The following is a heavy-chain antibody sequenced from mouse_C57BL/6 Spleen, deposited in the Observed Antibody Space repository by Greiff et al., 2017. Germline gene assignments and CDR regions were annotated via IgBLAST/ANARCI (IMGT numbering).Heavy chain of an antibody. CDR1: GYTFTGYW. CDR3: ASGRDYYGSVDWYFDV. CDR2: ILPGSGST. Sequence: QVQLQQSGAELMKPGASVKLSCKATGYTFTGYWIEWVKQRPGHGLEWIGEILPGSGSTNYNEKFKGKATFTADTSSNTAYMQLSSLTTEDSAIYYCASGRDYYGSVDWYFDVWGTGTTVTVSS. V-gene: IGHV1-9*01. J-gene: IGHJ1*03. D-gene: IGHD1-1*01.